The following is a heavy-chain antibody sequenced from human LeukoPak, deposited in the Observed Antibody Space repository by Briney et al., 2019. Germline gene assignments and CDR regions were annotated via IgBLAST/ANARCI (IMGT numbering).Heavy chain of an antibody. D-gene: IGHD2-2*02. J-gene: IGHJ6*03. V-gene: IGHV4-4*07. Sequence: PSETLSLTCTVSGGSISSYYWSWVRQPAGKGLEWIGRIYTSGSTNYNPSLKSRVTISVDTSKNQFSLKLSSVTAADTAVYYCARSSIVVVPAAISSYYYYYMDVWGKGTTVTVSS. CDR3: ARSSIVVVPAAISSYYYYYMDV. CDR1: GGSISSYY. CDR2: IYTSGST.